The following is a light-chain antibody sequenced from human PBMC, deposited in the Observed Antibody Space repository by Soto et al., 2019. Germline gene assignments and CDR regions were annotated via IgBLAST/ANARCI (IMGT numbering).Light chain of an antibody. V-gene: IGKV1-5*03. Sequence: DIQMTQSPSTLSASVGDRVTITCRASQSISSWLAWYQQKPRKAPKLLIYKASSLESGVPSRFSGSGSGTDFALKISRVEAEDVGVYYCMQGTHWPITFGQGTRLEIK. J-gene: IGKJ5*01. CDR1: QSISSW. CDR3: MQGTHWPIT. CDR2: KAS.